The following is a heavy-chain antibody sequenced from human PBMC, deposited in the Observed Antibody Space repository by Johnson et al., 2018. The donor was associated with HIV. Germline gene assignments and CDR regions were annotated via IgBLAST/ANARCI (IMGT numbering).Heavy chain of an antibody. CDR2: IKEDGSEK. J-gene: IGHJ3*02. Sequence: EQLVESGGGLARPGASLRLSCEASGFTFSLYWMSWVRQAPGKGLEWVANIKEDGSEKYYVDSARGRFTISRDNAKNSLYLQMSSLRAEDTAVYYCATDIVVVLALGGDAFDIWGQGTMVIVSS. CDR3: ATDIVVVLALGGDAFDI. V-gene: IGHV3-7*02. D-gene: IGHD2-2*01. CDR1: GFTFSLYW.